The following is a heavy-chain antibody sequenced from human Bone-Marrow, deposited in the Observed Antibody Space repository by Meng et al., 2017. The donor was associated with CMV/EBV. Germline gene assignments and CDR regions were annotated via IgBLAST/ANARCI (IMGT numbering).Heavy chain of an antibody. J-gene: IGHJ4*02. V-gene: IGHV3-30*02. CDR3: ATLRVVPAAKTTG. D-gene: IGHD2-2*01. CDR2: IRYDGSNK. CDR1: GFTLSDFP. Sequence: GGSLRLSCEVSGFTLSDFPMHWVRQAPGKGLEWVAFIRYDGSNKYYADSVKGRFTISRDNSKNTLYLQMNSLRAEDTAVYYCATLRVVPAAKTTGWGQGTLVTVSS.